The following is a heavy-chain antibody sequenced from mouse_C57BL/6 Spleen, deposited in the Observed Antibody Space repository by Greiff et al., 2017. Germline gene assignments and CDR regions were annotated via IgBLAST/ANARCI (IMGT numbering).Heavy chain of an antibody. CDR1: GFSLSTFGMG. V-gene: IGHV8-8*01. D-gene: IGHD2-3*01. CDR3: ARISYEGYYHVWYFDV. Sequence: QVTLKVSGPGILQPSQTLSLTCSFSGFSLSTFGMGVGWIRQPSGKGLEWLAHIWWDDDKYYNPALKSRLTISKDTSKNQVFLKIANVDTADTATYYCARISYEGYYHVWYFDVWGTGTTVTVSS. J-gene: IGHJ1*03. CDR2: IWWDDDK.